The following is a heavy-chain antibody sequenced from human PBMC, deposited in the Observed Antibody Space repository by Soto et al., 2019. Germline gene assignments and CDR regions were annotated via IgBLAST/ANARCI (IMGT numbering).Heavy chain of an antibody. V-gene: IGHV5-51*01. D-gene: IGHD4-17*01. CDR2: IYPDESDT. Sequence: ESLKISCKGSGYSFTKYWIGWVRQMPGKGLEWMAIIYPDESDTRYSPSFQGQVTISADKSISTAYLQWSSLKASDTAMYYCASHRPTTYGYYFDYWGQGTLVTVSS. CDR1: GYSFTKYW. J-gene: IGHJ4*02. CDR3: ASHRPTTYGYYFDY.